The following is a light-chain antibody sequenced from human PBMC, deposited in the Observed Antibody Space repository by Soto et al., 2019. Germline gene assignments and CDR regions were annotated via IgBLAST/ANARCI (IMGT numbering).Light chain of an antibody. V-gene: IGLV4-69*01. CDR1: SGHSNYA. J-gene: IGLJ2*01. CDR3: QTWGYGIVV. Sequence: QPVLTQSPSASASLGASVMLTCTLSSGHSNYAIAWNQQQSEKGPRYLMKLNSDGSHSKGDGIPDRFSGSSSGAERYLTISSLQSEDEADYYCQTWGYGIVVFGGGTQLTVL. CDR2: LNSDGSH.